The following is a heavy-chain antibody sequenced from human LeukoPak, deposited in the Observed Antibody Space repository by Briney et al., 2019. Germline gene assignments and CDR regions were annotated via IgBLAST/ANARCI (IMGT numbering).Heavy chain of an antibody. CDR3: AKARIDSSSWYSWFDP. V-gene: IGHV3-33*06. CDR2: IWYDGSNK. CDR1: GFTFSSYG. J-gene: IGHJ5*02. Sequence: GGSLRLSCAASGFTFSSYGMHWVRQAPGKGLEWVAVIWYDGSNKYYADSVKGRFTIYRDNSKDTLYLQMNSLRAEDTAVYYCAKARIDSSSWYSWFDPWGQGTLVTVSS. D-gene: IGHD6-13*01.